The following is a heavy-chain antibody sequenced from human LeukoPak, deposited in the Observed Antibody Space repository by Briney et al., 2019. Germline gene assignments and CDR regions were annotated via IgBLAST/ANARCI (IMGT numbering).Heavy chain of an antibody. V-gene: IGHV3-23*01. J-gene: IGHJ3*02. CDR1: AFTFSSYD. CDR3: AKSTDIVVVVASNDAFYI. Sequence: PGGTLRLSCVASAFTFSSYDMSWVRQAPGKGLEWVSAISGSGGSTYYADSVKGRFTISRDNSKNTLYLQMNSLRAEDTAVYYCAKSTDIVVVVASNDAFYIWGQGTIVTVSS. CDR2: ISGSGGST. D-gene: IGHD2-15*01.